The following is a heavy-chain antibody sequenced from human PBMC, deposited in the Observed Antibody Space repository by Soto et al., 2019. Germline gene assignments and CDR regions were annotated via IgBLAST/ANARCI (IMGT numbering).Heavy chain of an antibody. Sequence: QVQLVQSGAEVKKPGVSVRVSCKASGYTFTNYYIHWIRQAPGQGLEWMGVFNPRGGSATYAQKFQGRRIMTGDTSTSTVYMEMSSLRSEDTAVYYCARQGVVREHWFDPWGQGTLVTVSS. D-gene: IGHD3-3*01. CDR2: FNPRGGSA. J-gene: IGHJ5*02. V-gene: IGHV1-46*01. CDR3: ARQGVVREHWFDP. CDR1: GYTFTNYY.